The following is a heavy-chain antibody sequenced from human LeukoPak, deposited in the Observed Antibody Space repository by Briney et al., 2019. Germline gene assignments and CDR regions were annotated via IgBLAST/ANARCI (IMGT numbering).Heavy chain of an antibody. CDR3: ARDRRYCTNGVCYYYYYYMDV. CDR1: GDSLSNHY. J-gene: IGHJ6*03. CDR2: IYYSGST. D-gene: IGHD2-8*01. V-gene: IGHV4-59*11. Sequence: SETLSLTCTVSGDSLSNHYWTWIRQPPGKGLEWIGYIYYSGSTNYNPSLKSRVTISVDTSKNQFSLKLSSVTAADTAVYYCARDRRYCTNGVCYYYYYYMDVWGKGTTVTVSS.